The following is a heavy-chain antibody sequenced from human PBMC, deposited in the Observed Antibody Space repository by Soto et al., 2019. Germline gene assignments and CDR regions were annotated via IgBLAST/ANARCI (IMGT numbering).Heavy chain of an antibody. V-gene: IGHV3-30*03. CDR2: ISYDGNDK. CDR1: GXPFSGFW. CDR3: TTLGYYESGVGGGY. D-gene: IGHD3-3*01. J-gene: IGHJ4*02. Sequence: GSLRLSCAASGXPFSGFWMHWVRQAPGKGLELVAVISYDGNDKYFADSVKGRFTISRDNSRNTLYLQMSSMRAEDTAVYYCTTLGYYESGVGGGYWGQGTLGTVSS.